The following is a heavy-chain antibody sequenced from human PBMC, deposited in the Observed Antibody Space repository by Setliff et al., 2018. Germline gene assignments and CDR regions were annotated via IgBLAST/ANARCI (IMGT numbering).Heavy chain of an antibody. CDR1: RFTFSNYW. CDR3: VRDTTSGWMLTN. CDR2: IKEDGSEK. D-gene: IGHD6-25*01. Sequence: GGSLRLSCAASRFTFSNYWMSWVRQAPGKGLEWVANIKEDGSEKYYVDSVKGRFTISRDNAKSFLYLQMNSLRPDDTAVYYCVRDTTSGWMLTNWGQGTLVTVSS. J-gene: IGHJ4*02. V-gene: IGHV3-7*01.